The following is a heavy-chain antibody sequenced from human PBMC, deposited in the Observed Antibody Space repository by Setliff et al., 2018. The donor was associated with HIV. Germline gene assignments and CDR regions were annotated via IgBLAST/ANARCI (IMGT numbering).Heavy chain of an antibody. D-gene: IGHD5-18*01. CDR2: IYSCGST. V-gene: IGHV3-66*03. CDR3: ARDQWGYSYGYYYYYYMDV. J-gene: IGHJ6*03. Sequence: GGSLRLSCAASGFTVSSNYMSWVRQAPGKGLEWVSVIYSCGSTYYADSVKGRFTISRDNSKNTLYLQMISLRAEDTAVYYCARDQWGYSYGYYYYYYMDVWGKGTTVTVSS. CDR1: GFTVSSNY.